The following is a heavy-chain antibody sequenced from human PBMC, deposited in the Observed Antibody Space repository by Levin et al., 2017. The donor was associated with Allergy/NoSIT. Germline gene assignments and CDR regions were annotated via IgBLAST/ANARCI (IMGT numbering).Heavy chain of an antibody. CDR1: GGSISSGDYY. Sequence: KASETLSLTCTVSGGSISSGDYYWSWIRQPPGKGLEWIGYIYYSGSTYYNPSLKSRVTISVDTSKNQFSLKLSSVTAADTAVYYCARAYGDYVIVGGGDAFDIWGQGTMVTVSS. J-gene: IGHJ3*02. CDR3: ARAYGDYVIVGGGDAFDI. D-gene: IGHD4-17*01. CDR2: IYYSGST. V-gene: IGHV4-30-4*01.